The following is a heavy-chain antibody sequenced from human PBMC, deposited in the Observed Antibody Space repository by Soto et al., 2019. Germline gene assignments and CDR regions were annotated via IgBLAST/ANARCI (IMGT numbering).Heavy chain of an antibody. Sequence: GGSLRLSCAASGFTFSDYYMSWIRQAPGKGLEWVSYISSSSSYTNYADSVKGRFTISRDNAKNSLYLQMNSLRAEETALYYCARLNSRTNCSSTSCYSRVVIGMDVWGQGTTVTVSS. V-gene: IGHV3-11*03. CDR3: ARLNSRTNCSSTSCYSRVVIGMDV. D-gene: IGHD2-2*01. J-gene: IGHJ6*02. CDR2: ISSSSSYT. CDR1: GFTFSDYY.